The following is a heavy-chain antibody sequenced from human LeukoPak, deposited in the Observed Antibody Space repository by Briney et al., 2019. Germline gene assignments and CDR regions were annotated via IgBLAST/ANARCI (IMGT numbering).Heavy chain of an antibody. CDR2: IIPIFGIA. D-gene: IGHD3-10*01. CDR1: GGTFSSYA. CDR3: ARDRGDYYYYGMDV. J-gene: IGHJ6*02. V-gene: IGHV1-69*04. Sequence: GSSVKVSCKASGGTFSSYAISWVRQAPGQGLEWMGRIIPIFGIANYAQKFQGRVTITADKSTSTAHMELSSLRSEDTAVYYCARDRGDYYYYGMDVWGQGTTVTVSS.